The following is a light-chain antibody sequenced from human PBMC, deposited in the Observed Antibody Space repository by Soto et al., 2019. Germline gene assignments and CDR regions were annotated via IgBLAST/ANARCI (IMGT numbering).Light chain of an antibody. CDR2: VAS. CDR3: QQSYSIPFT. Sequence: DLQMTQSPPSLSASVGDRVTVTCRASQSIGSRLNWYQQKSGKAPKLLIYVASSLQSGVPSRFSGSGSGTDFTLTISSLQPEDIATYYCQQSYSIPFTFGQGTRLEIK. CDR1: QSIGSR. V-gene: IGKV1-39*01. J-gene: IGKJ5*01.